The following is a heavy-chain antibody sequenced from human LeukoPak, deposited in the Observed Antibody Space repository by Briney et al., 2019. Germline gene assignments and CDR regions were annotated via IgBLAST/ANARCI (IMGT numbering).Heavy chain of an antibody. CDR2: ISSSDGTT. V-gene: IGHV3-48*03. CDR3: VRELVPQSINSGYDSFHI. CDR1: GFVFSTYE. D-gene: IGHD5-12*01. J-gene: IGHJ3*02. Sequence: QPGGSLRLSCAASGFVFSTYEMDWVRQAPGKGLEWVSYISSSDGTTYYADSVKGRFTISRDNAKNSLSLQMNSLSAEDTAVYYCVRELVPQSINSGYDSFHIWGQGTMVTVSS.